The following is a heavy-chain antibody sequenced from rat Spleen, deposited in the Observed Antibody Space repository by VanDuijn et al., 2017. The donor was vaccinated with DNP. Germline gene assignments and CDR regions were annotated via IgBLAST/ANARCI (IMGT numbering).Heavy chain of an antibody. D-gene: IGHD1-1*01. J-gene: IGHJ2*01. CDR1: GFSLTDYS. Sequence: QVQLKESGPGLVQPSQTLSLTCTVSGFSLTDYSVHWVRQPPGKGLEWMGRIQSGGSTDYNSALKSRLSISRDTSKSQVFLEMNSLQTEDTAIYYCARRRYYSAHFDYWGQGVMVTVSS. CDR3: ARRRYYSAHFDY. V-gene: IGHV2-19*01. CDR2: IQSGGST.